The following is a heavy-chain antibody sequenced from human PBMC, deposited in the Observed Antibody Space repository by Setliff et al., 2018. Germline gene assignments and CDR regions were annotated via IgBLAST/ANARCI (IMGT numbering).Heavy chain of an antibody. CDR1: GFTFSTYR. CDR2: IWHDGGNK. V-gene: IGHV3-33*08. CDR3: ARTCSGSGCYAGLES. Sequence: AGGSLRLSCAASGFTFSTYRMHWVRQAPGKGLEWVAVIWHDGGNKYHADSVKGRFTISRDNSKNTPYLQMNSLRPEDTAVYYCARTCSGSGCYAGLESWGQGTPVTV. J-gene: IGHJ4*02. D-gene: IGHD2-15*01.